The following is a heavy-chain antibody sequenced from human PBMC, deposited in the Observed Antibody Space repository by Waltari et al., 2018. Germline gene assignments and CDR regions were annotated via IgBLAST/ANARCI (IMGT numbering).Heavy chain of an antibody. CDR2: IYYSGSA. CDR1: GGSISDGGYF. J-gene: IGHJ5*02. Sequence: QVQLQESGPGLVKPSQTLFLTCTVSGGSISDGGYFWSWIRQLPGKGLEWIGYIYYSGSACYNPSLKGRVTMSVDKSKNQFSLKLGAVTAPDTAIYYCARDRYYGSGSTWFDPWGQGTLVTVSS. V-gene: IGHV4-31*03. D-gene: IGHD3-10*01. CDR3: ARDRYYGSGSTWFDP.